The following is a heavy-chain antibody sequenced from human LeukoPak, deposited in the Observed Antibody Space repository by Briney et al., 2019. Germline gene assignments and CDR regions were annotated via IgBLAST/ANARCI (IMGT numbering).Heavy chain of an antibody. Sequence: GGSLRLSCAASGFTFSSYGMSWVRQAPGKGLEWVSAISGSGGSTYYADSVKGRFTISRDNSKNTLYLQMNSLRAEDTAVYYCAKDRSVLWFGERDIAFDIWGQGTMVTVSS. CDR3: AKDRSVLWFGERDIAFDI. CDR1: GFTFSSYG. J-gene: IGHJ3*02. D-gene: IGHD3-10*01. CDR2: ISGSGGST. V-gene: IGHV3-23*01.